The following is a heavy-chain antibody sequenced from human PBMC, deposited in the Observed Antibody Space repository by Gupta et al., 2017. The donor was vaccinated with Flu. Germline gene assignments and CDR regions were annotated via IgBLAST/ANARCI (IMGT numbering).Heavy chain of an antibody. CDR3: AKSLYCSGGACYSSADH. CDR2: IWYDENYK. CDR1: GFTFSSYG. J-gene: IGHJ4*02. V-gene: IGHV3-33*03. Sequence: QVQLVQSGGGVVQPGGSLRLSCAASGFTFSSYGMNWVRQVPGKGLEWVAVIWYDENYKYYADAVKGRFTISRDNSKDTVYLQMNSLRAEDTAVYYCAKSLYCSGGACYSSADHWGQGTLVTVSS. D-gene: IGHD2-15*01.